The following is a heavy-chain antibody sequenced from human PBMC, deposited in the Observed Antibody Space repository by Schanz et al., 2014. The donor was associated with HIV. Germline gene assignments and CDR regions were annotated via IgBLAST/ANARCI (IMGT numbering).Heavy chain of an antibody. CDR1: GFTFSSYG. CDR2: IWYDGSNK. J-gene: IGHJ6*02. Sequence: QVQLVESGGGVVQPGRSLRLSCAASGFTFSSYGMHWVRQAPGKGLEWVAVIWYDGSNKYYADSVKGRFTISRDNSKNTLFLQMNSLRAADTAVYYCARETVNYYYGMDVWGQGTTVTVSS. CDR3: ARETVNYYYGMDV. V-gene: IGHV3-33*01. D-gene: IGHD4-4*01.